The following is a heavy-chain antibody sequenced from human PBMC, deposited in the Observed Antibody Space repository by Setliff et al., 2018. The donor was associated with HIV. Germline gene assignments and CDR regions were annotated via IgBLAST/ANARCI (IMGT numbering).Heavy chain of an antibody. CDR3: ARHEGRSYYDYVWGSSRPVDAFDI. V-gene: IGHV4-59*08. J-gene: IGHJ3*02. CDR1: GVSVTSHF. Sequence: KASETLSLTCAVSGVSVTSHFWSWIRQPPGKGLEWIGYFSYRGGTNSNPSLKSRVTISVDTSKNDVSLKMRSVTAADTAVYYCARHEGRSYYDYVWGSSRPVDAFDIWGQGTMVTVSS. CDR2: FSYRGGT. D-gene: IGHD3-16*02.